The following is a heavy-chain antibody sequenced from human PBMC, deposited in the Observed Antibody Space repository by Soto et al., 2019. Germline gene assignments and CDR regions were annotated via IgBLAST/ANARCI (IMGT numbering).Heavy chain of an antibody. J-gene: IGHJ4*02. D-gene: IGHD2-15*01. V-gene: IGHV3-11*06. Sequence: VGSLRLSCAASVFTFSDYYINCIRHSPGKGLEWVSYISSSSNYTNYADSVKGRFTISRDNAKNSLYLQMNNLRAEDTAVYYCARDRCSGGSCPTFEYWGQGTLVIVSS. CDR1: VFTFSDYY. CDR3: ARDRCSGGSCPTFEY. CDR2: ISSSSNYT.